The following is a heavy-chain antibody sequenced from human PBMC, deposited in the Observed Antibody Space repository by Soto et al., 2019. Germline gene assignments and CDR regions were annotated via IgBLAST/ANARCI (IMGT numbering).Heavy chain of an antibody. J-gene: IGHJ3*02. D-gene: IGHD2-15*01. V-gene: IGHV3-66*01. Sequence: EVQLVESGGGLVQPGGSLRLSCTASGFIVSDTYVNWVRQAPGKGLEWVSVISNRGDTHYADSVRGRFSLSRDISDNTLHLQMNNRRVEDTAVYYFAREPRYCRGGSCSITGDAYDIWGQGTMVTVSS. CDR2: ISNRGDT. CDR1: GFIVSDTY. CDR3: AREPRYCRGGSCSITGDAYDI.